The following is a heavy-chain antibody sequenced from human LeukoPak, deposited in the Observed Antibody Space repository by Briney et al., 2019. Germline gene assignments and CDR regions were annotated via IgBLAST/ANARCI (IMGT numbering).Heavy chain of an antibody. J-gene: IGHJ4*02. CDR2: IYYSGIT. Sequence: SETLSLTCTVSGGSINISSYYWGWIRQPPGKGLEWIGSIYYSGITYYNPSLKSRVNISVDTSKNQFSLKLSSVTAADTAVYYCARLSPGGLISEVDCWGQGILVTVST. D-gene: IGHD3-16*01. CDR3: ARLSPGGLISEVDC. V-gene: IGHV4-39*01. CDR1: GGSINISSYY.